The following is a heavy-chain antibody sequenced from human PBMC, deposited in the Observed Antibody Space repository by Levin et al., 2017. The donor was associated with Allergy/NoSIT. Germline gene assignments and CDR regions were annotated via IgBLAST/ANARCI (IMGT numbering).Heavy chain of an antibody. CDR2: INPDGSQK. V-gene: IGHV3-7*01. CDR1: GFTFSQHW. Sequence: PGESLKISCAASGFTFSQHWITWVRQAPGKGLEWVANINPDGSQKYYVASVKGRFTISRDNAKNSVVLQMNSLTAEDTAVYYCARGHYGMDVWGQGTTVTVSS. J-gene: IGHJ6*02. CDR3: ARGHYGMDV.